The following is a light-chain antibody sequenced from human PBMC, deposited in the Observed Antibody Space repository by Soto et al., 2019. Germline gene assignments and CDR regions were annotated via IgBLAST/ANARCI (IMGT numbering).Light chain of an antibody. Sequence: DIQMTQSPSSLSASVGDRVTITCRAIQGISKYLAWYQQKPGKVPKLLIYAASTLQSGVPSRFSGSGSGTDFTLTISSLQTEDVATYYCQKYNSALTWTFDQGTKVEI. CDR3: QKYNSALTWT. CDR1: QGISKY. V-gene: IGKV1-27*01. CDR2: AAS. J-gene: IGKJ1*01.